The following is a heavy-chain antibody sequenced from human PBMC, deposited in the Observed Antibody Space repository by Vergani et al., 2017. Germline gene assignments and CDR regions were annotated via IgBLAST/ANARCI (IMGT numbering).Heavy chain of an antibody. V-gene: IGHV1-69*06. Sequence: QVQLVQSGAEVKKPGSSVKVSCKASGGTFSSYAISWVRQAPGQGLEWMGGIIPIFGTANYAQKFQGRVTITADKSTSTAYMELSSLRSEDTAVYYCAIQTGXIVVVVAATPHYYYGMDVWGQGTTVTVSS. CDR3: AIQTGXIVVVVAATPHYYYGMDV. CDR1: GGTFSSYA. CDR2: IIPIFGTA. D-gene: IGHD2-15*01. J-gene: IGHJ6*02.